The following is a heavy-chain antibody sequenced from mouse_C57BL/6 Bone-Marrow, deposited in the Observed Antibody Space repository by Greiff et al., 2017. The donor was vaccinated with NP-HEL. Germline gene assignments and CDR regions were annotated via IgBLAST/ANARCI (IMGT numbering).Heavy chain of an antibody. CDR3: ARGGGYPYYFDY. D-gene: IGHD3-1*01. V-gene: IGHV3-6*01. J-gene: IGHJ2*01. CDR2: ISYDGSN. CDR1: GYSITSGYY. Sequence: EVKLEESGPGLVKPSQSLSLTCSVTGYSITSGYYWNWIRQFPGNKLEWMGYISYDGSNNYNPSLKNRISITRDTSKNQFFLKLNSVTTEDTATYYCARGGGYPYYFDYWGQGTTLTVSS.